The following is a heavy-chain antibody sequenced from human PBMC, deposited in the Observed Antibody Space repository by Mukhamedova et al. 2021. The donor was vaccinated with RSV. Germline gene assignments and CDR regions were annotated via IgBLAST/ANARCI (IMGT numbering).Heavy chain of an antibody. V-gene: IGHV1-69*01. D-gene: IGHD3-3*01. Sequence: GLEWMGGIIPIFGTANYAQKFQGRVTITVDESTSTAYMELSSLRSEDTAVYYCARDHVFNYDFWSGYSDYWGQGTLVTVSS. J-gene: IGHJ4*02. CDR3: ARDHVFNYDFWSGYSDY. CDR2: IIPIFGTA.